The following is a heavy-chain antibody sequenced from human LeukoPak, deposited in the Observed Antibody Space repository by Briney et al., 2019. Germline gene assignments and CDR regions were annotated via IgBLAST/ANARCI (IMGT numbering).Heavy chain of an antibody. Sequence: SETLSLTRAVYGGSFSGYYWSWIRQPPGKGLEWVGEIYHTGSTNYNPSLKSRVTISVDTCTNHSSLKMSSVTAAGTAVYYCARGPLRYFDWLSHYFDYWGQESLVTVSS. D-gene: IGHD3-9*01. CDR1: GGSFSGYY. CDR2: IYHTGST. CDR3: ARGPLRYFDWLSHYFDY. V-gene: IGHV4-34*01. J-gene: IGHJ4*02.